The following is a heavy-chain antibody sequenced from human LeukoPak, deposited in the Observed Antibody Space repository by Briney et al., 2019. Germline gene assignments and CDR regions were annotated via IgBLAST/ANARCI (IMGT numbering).Heavy chain of an antibody. V-gene: IGHV4-34*01. CDR3: ARGRGGYYYGSGSYYNAENYYYYYYMDV. J-gene: IGHJ6*03. CDR1: GGSFSGYY. D-gene: IGHD3-10*01. CDR2: INHSGST. Sequence: SETLSLTCAVYGGSFSGYYWSWIRQPPGKGLEWIGEINHSGSTTYNPSLKSRVTISVDTSKNQFALKLSSVTASDTAVYYCARGRGGYYYGSGSYYNAENYYYYYYMDVWGKGTTVTVSS.